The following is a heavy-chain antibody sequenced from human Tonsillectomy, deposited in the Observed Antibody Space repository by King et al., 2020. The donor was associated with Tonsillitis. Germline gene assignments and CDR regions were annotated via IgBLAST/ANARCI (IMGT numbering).Heavy chain of an antibody. CDR2: ISYSGST. Sequence: QLQESGPGLVKPSETLSLTCTVSGGSISSYYWSWIRQPPGKGLEWIGYISYSGSTNYNPSLKSRVTISVDTSKNQFSLKLSSVTAADTAVYYCARDPGSSGWCDYFDYWGQGTLVTVSS. D-gene: IGHD6-19*01. CDR1: GGSISSYY. V-gene: IGHV4-59*01. CDR3: ARDPGSSGWCDYFDY. J-gene: IGHJ4*02.